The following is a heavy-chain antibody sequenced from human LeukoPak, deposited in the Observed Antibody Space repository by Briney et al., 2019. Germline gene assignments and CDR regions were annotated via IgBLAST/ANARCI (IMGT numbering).Heavy chain of an antibody. V-gene: IGHV3-30*18. CDR3: AKPYYYGSGSYSTPFDY. Sequence: QPGRSLRLSCAASGFTFSSYGMHWVRQAPGKGLEWVAVISYDGSNKYYADSVKGRFTISRDKSKNTLYLQMNSLRAEDTAVYYCAKPYYYGSGSYSTPFDYWGQGTLVTVSS. CDR1: GFTFSSYG. D-gene: IGHD3-10*01. CDR2: ISYDGSNK. J-gene: IGHJ4*02.